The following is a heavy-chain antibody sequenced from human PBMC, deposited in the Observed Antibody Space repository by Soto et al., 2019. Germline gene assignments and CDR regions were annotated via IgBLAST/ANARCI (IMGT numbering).Heavy chain of an antibody. CDR1: GFSLSTSGMC. V-gene: IGHV2-70*11. CDR2: IDWDDDK. J-gene: IGHJ3*02. CDR3: ARHIVVVTAIDDAFDI. D-gene: IGHD2-21*02. Sequence: QSGPTLVNPTQTLTLTCTFSGFSLSTSGMCVSWIRQPPGKALEWLARIDWDDDKYYSTSLKTRLTISKDTSKNQVVLTMTNMDPVDTATYYCARHIVVVTAIDDAFDIWGQGTMVTVSS.